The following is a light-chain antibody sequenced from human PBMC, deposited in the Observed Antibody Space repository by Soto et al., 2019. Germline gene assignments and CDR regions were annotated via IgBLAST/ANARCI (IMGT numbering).Light chain of an antibody. CDR2: GAS. CDR1: QNVSSNY. J-gene: IGKJ5*01. V-gene: IGKV3-20*01. Sequence: EIVLTQSPGTLSLSPGDRATLSCRASQNVSSNYVAWYHQKSGQPPRVLICGASSRAPDIPDRFSGSGSGTAFTLAISRLVPEDFAVYYCQQYGSSPPFTFGHRTPLDI. CDR3: QQYGSSPPFT.